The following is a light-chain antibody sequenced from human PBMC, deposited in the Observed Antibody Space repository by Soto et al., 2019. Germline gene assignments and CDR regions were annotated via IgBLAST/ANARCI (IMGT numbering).Light chain of an antibody. CDR3: QQYYSFPWT. J-gene: IGKJ1*01. V-gene: IGKV4-1*01. CDR2: WAS. Sequence: DIVMAQSPDSLAVSLGERATIYCNSSQSVLYSSNNKNYLTWYQQKAGQPPKLLIYWASTRESGVPDRFSGSGSGTDFTLTISSLQAEDVAVYYCQQYYSFPWTFGQGTKVEIK. CDR1: QSVLYSSNNKNY.